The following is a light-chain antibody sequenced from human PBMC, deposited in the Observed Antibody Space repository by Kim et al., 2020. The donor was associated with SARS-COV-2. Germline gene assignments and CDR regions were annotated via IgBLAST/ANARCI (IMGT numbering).Light chain of an antibody. CDR3: QQYGSSRWT. CDR1: QSVSSSY. CDR2: GAS. J-gene: IGKJ1*01. Sequence: DIVLTQSPGTLSLPPGERATLSCRASQSVSSSYLAWYQQKPGQAPRLLIYGASSRATGIPDRFSGRGSGTDFTLTISRLEPEDFAVYYCQQYGSSRWTFGQWTKVDIK. V-gene: IGKV3-20*01.